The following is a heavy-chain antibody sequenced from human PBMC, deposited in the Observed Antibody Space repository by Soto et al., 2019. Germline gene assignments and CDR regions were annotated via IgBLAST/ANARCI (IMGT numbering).Heavy chain of an antibody. D-gene: IGHD5-12*01. CDR1: GFTFSSYG. CDR3: ARDLAMITGGTDV. CDR2: IWYDGSNN. V-gene: IGHV3-33*01. J-gene: IGHJ6*02. Sequence: LRLSCAASGFTFSSYGMHWVRQAPGKGLEWVAVIWYDGSNNYYADSVKGRFTISRDNSKNTLYLQMNSLRAEDTAVYYCARDLAMITGGTDVWGQGTTVTVSS.